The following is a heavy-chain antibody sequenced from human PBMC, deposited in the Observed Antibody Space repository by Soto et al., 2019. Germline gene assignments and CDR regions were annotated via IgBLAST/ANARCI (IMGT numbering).Heavy chain of an antibody. Sequence: EVQLVESGGGLVQPGGSLRLSCAASGFTVSNNYMIWFRLPPGKGLEWVSLIYSGGTTYYADSVKGRFTISRDKSKNTLYLQMNSLRVEDTAVYYCARNGWGMATVGMWGPGTLVTVSS. CDR1: GFTVSNNY. J-gene: IGHJ4*02. CDR2: IYSGGTT. V-gene: IGHV3-53*01. CDR3: ARNGWGMATVGM. D-gene: IGHD4-4*01.